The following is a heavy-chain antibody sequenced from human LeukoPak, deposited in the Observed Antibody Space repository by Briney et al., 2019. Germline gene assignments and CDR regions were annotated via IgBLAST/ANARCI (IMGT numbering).Heavy chain of an antibody. CDR1: GGSFSSSPYY. V-gene: IGHV3-11*01. D-gene: IGHD1-26*01. CDR2: ISSSGSTI. J-gene: IGHJ5*02. Sequence: LSLTCTVSGGSFSSSPYYWGWIRQPPGKGLEWVSYISSSGSTIYYADSVKGRFTISRDNAKNSLYLQMNSLRAEDTAVYYCAGTSGSYYNSWGQGTLVTVSS. CDR3: AGTSGSYYNS.